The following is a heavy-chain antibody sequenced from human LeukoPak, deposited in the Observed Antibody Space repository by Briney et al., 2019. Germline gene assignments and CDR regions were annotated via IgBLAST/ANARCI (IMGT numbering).Heavy chain of an antibody. D-gene: IGHD3-10*01. Sequence: GASVKVSCKASGYTFTSYYMHWVRQAPGQGLEWMGIINPSGGSTSYAQKFQGRVTMTRDTSTSTVYMELSGLRSEDTAVYYCAREGRVRGVIQPQSFDYWGQGTLVTVSS. CDR3: AREGRVRGVIQPQSFDY. CDR1: GYTFTSYY. CDR2: INPSGGST. V-gene: IGHV1-46*01. J-gene: IGHJ4*02.